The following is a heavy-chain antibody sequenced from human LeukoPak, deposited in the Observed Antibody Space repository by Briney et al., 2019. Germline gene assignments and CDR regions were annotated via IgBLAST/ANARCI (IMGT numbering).Heavy chain of an antibody. J-gene: IGHJ4*02. CDR3: ARTLVRGIIEFDF. CDR1: GGSISRSSHY. V-gene: IGHV4-39*01. D-gene: IGHD3-10*01. Sequence: SETLSLTCNVSGGSISRSSHYWGWIRQPPGKGLEWIGSIYYSGRPYYNPALKSRLTISVDMSKNQLSLNLTSVTAADTAVYYCARTLVRGIIEFDFWGQGTLVTVSS. CDR2: IYYSGRP.